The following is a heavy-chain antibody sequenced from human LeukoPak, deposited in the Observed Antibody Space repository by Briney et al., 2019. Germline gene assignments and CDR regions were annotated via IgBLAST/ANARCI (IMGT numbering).Heavy chain of an antibody. CDR3: AKVRAYNWFDP. J-gene: IGHJ5*02. CDR1: GFTCSSYG. CDR2: ISGSGGST. V-gene: IGHV3-23*01. Sequence: GGSLRLSCAASGFTCSSYGMRWVRQARGKGLEWVSAISGSGGSTYYAASLKGRFTISRDNSKNTLYLQMNSLRAEDTAVYYCAKVRAYNWFDPWGQGTLVTVSS.